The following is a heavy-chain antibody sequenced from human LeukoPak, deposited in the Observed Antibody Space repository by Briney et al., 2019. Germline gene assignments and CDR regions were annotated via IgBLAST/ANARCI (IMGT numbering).Heavy chain of an antibody. J-gene: IGHJ4*02. Sequence: SETLSLTCTVSGGSISSSSYYWGWIRQPPGKGLEWIGSIYYSGSIYYNPSLKSRVTISVDTSKNQFSLKLSSVTAADTAVYYCGGGLAVAGFYFDYWGQGTLVTVSS. V-gene: IGHV4-39*01. CDR3: GGGLAVAGFYFDY. D-gene: IGHD6-19*01. CDR1: GGSISSSSYY. CDR2: IYYSGSI.